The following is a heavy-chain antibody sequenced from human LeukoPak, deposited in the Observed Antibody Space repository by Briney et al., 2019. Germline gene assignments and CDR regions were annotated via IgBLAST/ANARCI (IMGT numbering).Heavy chain of an antibody. CDR3: ARVGTAEGTLEDY. D-gene: IGHD6-13*01. CDR1: GFTFNSYW. Sequence: GGSLRLSCAASGFTFNSYWMSWVRQAPGKGLEWVANINQDGSEKYYVDSVKGRFTISRDNAKSSLYLQMNSLRAEDTAVYYCARVGTAEGTLEDYWGQGTLVTVSS. J-gene: IGHJ4*02. CDR2: INQDGSEK. V-gene: IGHV3-7*01.